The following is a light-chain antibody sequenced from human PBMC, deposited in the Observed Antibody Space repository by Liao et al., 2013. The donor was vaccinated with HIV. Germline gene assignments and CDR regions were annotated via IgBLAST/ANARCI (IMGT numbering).Light chain of an antibody. CDR3: QSADSSGTYWV. V-gene: IGLV3-25*03. Sequence: SYELTQPPSVSVAPGKTARITCGGNNIGSKSVHWYQQKPGQAPVLVIYKDSERPSGIPERFSGSSSGTTVTLTISGVQAEDEADYYCQSADSSGTYWVFGGGTKLTVL. CDR1: NIGSKS. CDR2: KDS. J-gene: IGLJ3*02.